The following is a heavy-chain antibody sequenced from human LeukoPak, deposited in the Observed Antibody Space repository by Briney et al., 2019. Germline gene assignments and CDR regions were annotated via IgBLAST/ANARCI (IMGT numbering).Heavy chain of an antibody. V-gene: IGHV4-38-2*02. CDR2: IYHSGST. J-gene: IGHJ5*02. D-gene: IGHD5-24*01. CDR3: ARNARGFDP. CDR1: GYSISSGYY. Sequence: SETLSLTCTVSGYSISSGYYWGWIRQPPGKGLEWIGSIYHSGSTYYKPSLKSRVTISVDTSKNQFSLKLSSVTAADTAVYYCARNARGFDPWGQGTLVTVSS.